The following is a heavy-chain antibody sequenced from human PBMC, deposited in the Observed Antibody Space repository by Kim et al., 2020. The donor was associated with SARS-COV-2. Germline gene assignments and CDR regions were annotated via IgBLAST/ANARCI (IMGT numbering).Heavy chain of an antibody. D-gene: IGHD3-10*01. CDR2: ISYDGSNK. CDR1: GFTFSSYG. V-gene: IGHV3-30*18. J-gene: IGHJ3*02. CDR3: AKAAGALYYYGSGPAPEDIGAFDI. Sequence: GGSLRLSCAASGFTFSSYGMHWVRQAPGKGLEWVAVISYDGSNKYYADSVKGRFTISRDNSKNTLYLQMNSLRAEDTAVYYCAKAAGALYYYGSGPAPEDIGAFDIWGQGTMVTVSS.